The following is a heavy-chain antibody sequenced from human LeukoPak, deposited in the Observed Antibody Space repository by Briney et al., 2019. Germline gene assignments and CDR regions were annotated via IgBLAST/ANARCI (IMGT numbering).Heavy chain of an antibody. CDR1: GGSISSSSYY. V-gene: IGHV4-61*05. CDR3: ARDRRTMIVDY. Sequence: SETLSLTCTVSGGSISSSSYYWGWIRQPPGKGLEWIGYIYYSGSTNYNPSLKSRVTISVGTSKNQFSLKLSSVTAADTAVYYCARDRRTMIVDYWGQGTLVTVSS. J-gene: IGHJ4*02. CDR2: IYYSGST. D-gene: IGHD3-22*01.